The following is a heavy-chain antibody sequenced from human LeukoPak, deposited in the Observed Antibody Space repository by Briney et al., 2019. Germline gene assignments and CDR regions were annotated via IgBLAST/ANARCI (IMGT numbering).Heavy chain of an antibody. CDR3: ASDPSASGSYGDY. J-gene: IGHJ4*02. D-gene: IGHD1-26*01. CDR1: GFTFSDYW. V-gene: IGHV3-7*01. Sequence: GGSLRLSCVASGFTFSDYWMTWVRQAPGKGLEWVANIKQDGSEKYYVDSVKGRFTISRDNAKNSLYLQMNSLRAEDTAVYYCASDPSASGSYGDYWGQGTLVTVSS. CDR2: IKQDGSEK.